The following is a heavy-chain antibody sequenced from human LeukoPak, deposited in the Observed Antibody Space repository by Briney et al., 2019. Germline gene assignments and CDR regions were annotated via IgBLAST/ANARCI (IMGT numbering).Heavy chain of an antibody. V-gene: IGHV4-59*01. J-gene: IGHJ4*02. CDR2: IYYSGST. CDR3: ARDAFGRSGFDY. CDR1: GDSISSYY. D-gene: IGHD3-3*02. Sequence: SETLSLTCTVSGDSISSYYWSWIRQPPGKGLEWIGCIYYSGSTKYNPSLKSRVTISRDTSKNQFSLKLGSVTAADTAVYYCARDAFGRSGFDYWGQGTLVTVSS.